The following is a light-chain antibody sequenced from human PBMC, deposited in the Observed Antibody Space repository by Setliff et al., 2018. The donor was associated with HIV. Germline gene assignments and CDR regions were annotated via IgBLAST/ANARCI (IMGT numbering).Light chain of an antibody. CDR3: AAWDDSLNADV. J-gene: IGLJ1*01. V-gene: IGLV1-44*01. Sequence: QSALTQPPSASGTPGQRVTISCSGSFSNIGRNTINWYQQLPGTAPRLLIYGNFQRPSGVPDRFSGSKSGTPASLAISGLQSEDESDYFCAAWDDSLNADVFGTGTKVTVL. CDR2: GNF. CDR1: FSNIGRNT.